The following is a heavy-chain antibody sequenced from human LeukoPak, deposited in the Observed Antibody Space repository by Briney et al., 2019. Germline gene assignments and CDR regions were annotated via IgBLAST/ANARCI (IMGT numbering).Heavy chain of an antibody. V-gene: IGHV1-46*01. CDR2: INPSGGSA. J-gene: IGHJ4*02. CDR3: ARAVGDYYDSSGYYSDY. CDR1: GYTFTSYY. Sequence: ASVKVSCKASGYTFTSYYMHWVRQAPGQGLEWMGIINPSGGSASYAQKFQGRVTMTRDTSTSTVYMELSSLRSEDTAVYYCARAVGDYYDSSGYYSDYWGQGTLVTVSS. D-gene: IGHD3-22*01.